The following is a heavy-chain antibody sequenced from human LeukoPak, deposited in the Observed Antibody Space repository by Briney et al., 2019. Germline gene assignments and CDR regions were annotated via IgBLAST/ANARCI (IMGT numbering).Heavy chain of an antibody. J-gene: IGHJ4*02. Sequence: GGSLRLSCAAPGFTFSSYAMSWVRQAPGKGLEWVSAISGSGGSTYYADSVKGRFTISRDNSKNTLYLQMNSLRAEDTAVYYCAKIGRDGYNVDYWGQGTLVTVSS. CDR2: ISGSGGST. CDR1: GFTFSSYA. V-gene: IGHV3-23*01. D-gene: IGHD5-24*01. CDR3: AKIGRDGYNVDY.